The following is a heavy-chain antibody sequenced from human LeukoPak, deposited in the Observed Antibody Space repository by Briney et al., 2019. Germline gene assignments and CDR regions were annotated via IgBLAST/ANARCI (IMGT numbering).Heavy chain of an antibody. D-gene: IGHD6-13*01. J-gene: IGHJ6*02. Sequence: GGSLRLSCAASGFSVSDNYIIWVRQTPEKGLEWVSVIYSTGGSYYADSVQGRFTVSRDNFKNTLYLQMNSLRAEDTAVYYCAKAARIAAAGPEYYYYYYGMDVWGQGTTVTVSS. V-gene: IGHV3-53*01. CDR1: GFSVSDNY. CDR3: AKAARIAAAGPEYYYYYYGMDV. CDR2: IYSTGGS.